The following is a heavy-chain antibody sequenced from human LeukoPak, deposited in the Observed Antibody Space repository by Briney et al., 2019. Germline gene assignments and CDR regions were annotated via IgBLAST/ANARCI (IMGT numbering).Heavy chain of an antibody. CDR3: TRCSGGSCYSYFDY. CDR2: IRSKAYGGTT. D-gene: IGHD2-15*01. J-gene: IGHJ4*02. Sequence: GGPLRLSCTASGFTFGDYAMSWVRQCPGKGLEWVGFIRSKAYGGTTEYAASVKGRFTISRDESKSIANLQMNSLKTEDTAVYYCTRCSGGSCYSYFDYWGQGTLVTVSS. V-gene: IGHV3-49*04. CDR1: GFTFGDYA.